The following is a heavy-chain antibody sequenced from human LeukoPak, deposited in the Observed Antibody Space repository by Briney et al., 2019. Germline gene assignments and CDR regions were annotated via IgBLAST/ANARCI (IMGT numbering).Heavy chain of an antibody. CDR2: IFHRGNT. J-gene: IGHJ4*02. V-gene: IGHV4-39*01. D-gene: IGHD6-13*01. Sequence: SETLSLTCTISGGSISSNYYYWGWIRQPPGKGLESIGSIFHRGNTYYTPSLKSRVTISVDTSKNQFSLRLSSVTAADTAMYFCARLGIAAAVPYYYDYWGQGILVTVYS. CDR1: GGSISSNYYY. CDR3: ARLGIAAAVPYYYDY.